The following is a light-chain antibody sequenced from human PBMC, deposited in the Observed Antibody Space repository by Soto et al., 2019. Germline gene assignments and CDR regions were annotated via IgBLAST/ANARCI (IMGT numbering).Light chain of an antibody. CDR1: QSVSSS. CDR2: GIS. J-gene: IGKJ4*01. V-gene: IGKV3-15*01. Sequence: VLTQSPGTLSLPPGEGATISCSASQSVSSSYIAWYQQRPGHTPSLLIYGISTRATDIPARFSGSGSGTEFTLTISSLQSEDFAVYYCQQYNNWPLTFGGGTKVDIK. CDR3: QQYNNWPLT.